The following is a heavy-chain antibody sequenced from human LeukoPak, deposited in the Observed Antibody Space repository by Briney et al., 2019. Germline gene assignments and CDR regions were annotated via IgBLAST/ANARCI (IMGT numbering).Heavy chain of an antibody. CDR1: VGTFSRYA. CDR2: IIPILGTA. V-gene: IGHV1-69*06. Sequence: GASVKLSCEASVGTFSRYAISCVRDAPGQGFEWRGGIIPILGTANYAQKPEGRVTNHADKSTSRAYMGLRRVRYRDTGVYFLARDHMDTAMILQGYMDVCGKGTTVTVSS. J-gene: IGHJ6*03. CDR3: ARDHMDTAMILQGYMDV. D-gene: IGHD5-18*01.